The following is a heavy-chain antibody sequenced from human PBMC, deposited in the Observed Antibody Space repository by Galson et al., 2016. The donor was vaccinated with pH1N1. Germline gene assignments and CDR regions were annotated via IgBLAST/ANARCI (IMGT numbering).Heavy chain of an antibody. D-gene: IGHD3-3*01. CDR1: GFTFSSYE. CDR3: AKLGNGFYEFDH. V-gene: IGHV3-48*03. J-gene: IGHJ4*02. CDR2: ISSSGSTI. Sequence: SLRLSCAASGFTFSSYEMNWVRQAPGKGLEWVSYISSSGSTIYYADSVKGRFTISRDNSKNTLYLQLNSLRAEDTALYYCAKLGNGFYEFDHWGQGALVTVSS.